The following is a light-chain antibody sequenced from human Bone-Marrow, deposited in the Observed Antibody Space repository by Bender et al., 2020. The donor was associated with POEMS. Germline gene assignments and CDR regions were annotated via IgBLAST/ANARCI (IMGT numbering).Light chain of an antibody. CDR2: SSH. Sequence: QSVLTQPPSASGTPGQRVTISCSGGSSNIGAHDVNWYQHLPGAAPKLLIYSSHRRPSEVPDRFSGSRSGTSASLAISGLQSEDEADYYCAVWDDSLNGWVFGGGTKLTVL. J-gene: IGLJ3*02. V-gene: IGLV1-44*01. CDR3: AVWDDSLNGWV. CDR1: SSNIGAHD.